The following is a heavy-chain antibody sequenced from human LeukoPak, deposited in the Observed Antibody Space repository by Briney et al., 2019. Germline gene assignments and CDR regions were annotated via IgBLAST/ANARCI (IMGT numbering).Heavy chain of an antibody. V-gene: IGHV1-69*02. CDR1: GGTFSSYT. Sequence: SVKVSCKASGGTFSSYTISWVRQAPGQGLEWMGRIIPILGIANYAKKFQGRVTITADKSTSTAYMELSSLRSEDTALYYCASGGDSSSWYQGGYYFDYWGQGTLVTVSS. CDR3: ASGGDSSSWYQGGYYFDY. D-gene: IGHD6-13*01. CDR2: IIPILGIA. J-gene: IGHJ4*02.